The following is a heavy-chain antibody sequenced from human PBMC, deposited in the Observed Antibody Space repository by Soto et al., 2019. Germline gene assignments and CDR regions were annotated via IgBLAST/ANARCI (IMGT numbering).Heavy chain of an antibody. D-gene: IGHD2-15*01. CDR3: ARHVRYCSGGSCYFDY. V-gene: IGHV4-39*01. J-gene: IGHJ4*02. CDR2: IYYSGST. Sequence: TSETLSLTCTVSGGSISSSSYYWGWIRQPPGKGLEWIGSIYYSGSTYYNPSLKSRVTISVDTSKNQFSLKLSSVTAADTAVYYCARHVRYCSGGSCYFDYWGQGTLVTVSS. CDR1: GGSISSSSYY.